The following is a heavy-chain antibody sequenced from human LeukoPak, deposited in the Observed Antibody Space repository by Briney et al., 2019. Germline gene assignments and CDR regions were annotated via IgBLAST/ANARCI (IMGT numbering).Heavy chain of an antibody. CDR3: ARQSVATTKFDY. Sequence: ASVKVSCRASGYTFTSYYMHWVRQAPGQGLEWMGIINPSGGSTSYAQKFQGGVTMTRDTSTSTVYMELSSLRSEDTAVYYCARQSVATTKFDYWGQGTLVTVSS. CDR1: GYTFTSYY. D-gene: IGHD5-12*01. J-gene: IGHJ4*02. CDR2: INPSGGST. V-gene: IGHV1-46*01.